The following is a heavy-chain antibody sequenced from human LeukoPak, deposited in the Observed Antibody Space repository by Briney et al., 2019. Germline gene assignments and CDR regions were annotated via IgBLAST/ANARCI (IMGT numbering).Heavy chain of an antibody. CDR3: ARDRWDQGSGSLYY. CDR1: GFTFSSYA. V-gene: IGHV3-30-3*01. J-gene: IGHJ4*02. D-gene: IGHD3-10*01. Sequence: GGSLRLSCAASGFTFSSYAMHWVRQAPGKGLEWVAVISYDGSNKSYVDSVKGRFTISRDNSKNTLYLQMNSLRAEDTAVYYCARDRWDQGSGSLYYWGQGTLVTVSS. CDR2: ISYDGSNK.